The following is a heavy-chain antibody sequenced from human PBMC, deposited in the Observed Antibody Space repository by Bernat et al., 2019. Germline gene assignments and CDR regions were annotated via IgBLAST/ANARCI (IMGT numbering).Heavy chain of an antibody. Sequence: QVQLQQWGAGLLKPSETLSLTCAVYGGSFSDYYWSWIRQPPGKGLEWIGEINHSGSANYNPSLKSRVTISVDTSKNQFSLRLTSVTAADTAVYYCARGGGGVIASPSNWFDPWGQGTLVTVSS. J-gene: IGHJ5*01. CDR1: GGSFSDYY. CDR3: ARGGGGVIASPSNWFDP. D-gene: IGHD2-21*01. CDR2: INHSGSA. V-gene: IGHV4-34*02.